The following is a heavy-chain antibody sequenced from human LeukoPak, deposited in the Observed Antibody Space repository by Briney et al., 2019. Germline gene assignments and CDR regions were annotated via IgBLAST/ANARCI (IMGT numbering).Heavy chain of an antibody. CDR3: TRDWTY. CDR1: GYTFTNYG. V-gene: IGHV1-8*01. Sequence: ASVKVSCKTSGYTFTNYGINWVRQASGQGLEWMGWVNPDSGDTGYAQKFQGRLTMTTNTSSRIAYMEMRSLRSEDTAVYYCTRDWTYWGPGTLVTVSS. CDR2: VNPDSGDT. J-gene: IGHJ4*02. D-gene: IGHD1-1*01.